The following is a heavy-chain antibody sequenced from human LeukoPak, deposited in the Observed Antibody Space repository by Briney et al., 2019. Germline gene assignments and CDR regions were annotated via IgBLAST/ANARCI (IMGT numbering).Heavy chain of an antibody. CDR2: ISPNSGDT. CDR3: ARDGGLDF. D-gene: IGHD3-3*01. J-gene: IGHJ4*02. V-gene: IGHV1-2*02. Sequence: ASVKVSCKTSGYTFSDYYMHWLRQAPGQGPEWMVWISPNSGDTNYAQKFRDRVTITRDTSTRTVYMEMRRLRLNDTARYYCARDGGLDFWGQGTQVTVSS. CDR1: GYTFSDYY.